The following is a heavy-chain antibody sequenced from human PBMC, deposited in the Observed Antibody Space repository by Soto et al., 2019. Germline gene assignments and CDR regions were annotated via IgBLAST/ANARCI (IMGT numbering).Heavy chain of an antibody. D-gene: IGHD2-2*01. CDR1: GGTLSSYA. V-gene: IGHV1-69*06. Sequence: QVQLVQSGAEVKKPGSSVKVSCKASGGTLSSYAISWVRQAPGQGLEWMGGFIPVLGTANYAQKFRGRITLTADTSTSTAYMELSSLRSEDTAVYYCAREGARYQLLPRSLDYGMDIWGQGTTVTVS. CDR2: FIPVLGTA. J-gene: IGHJ6*02. CDR3: AREGARYQLLPRSLDYGMDI.